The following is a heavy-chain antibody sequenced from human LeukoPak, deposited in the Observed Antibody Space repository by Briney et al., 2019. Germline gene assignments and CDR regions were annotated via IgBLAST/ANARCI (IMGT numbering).Heavy chain of an antibody. D-gene: IGHD6-13*01. CDR2: IYTRGTI. J-gene: IGHJ4*02. V-gene: IGHV4-4*07. CDR1: RGSISNFY. Sequence: PSETLSLTCTVSRGSISNFYWSWIRQPAGKGLEWIGHIYTRGTINYNPSLKSRVTMSVDTSKNQFSLRLSSVTAADTAVYYCARGRLPADGKYYFDYWGQGTLVTVSS. CDR3: ARGRLPADGKYYFDY.